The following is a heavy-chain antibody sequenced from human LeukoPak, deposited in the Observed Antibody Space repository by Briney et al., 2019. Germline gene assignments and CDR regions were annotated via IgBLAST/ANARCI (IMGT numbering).Heavy chain of an antibody. V-gene: IGHV4-4*07. D-gene: IGHD6-13*01. CDR3: ARDPLPGIAASRVLGH. J-gene: IGHJ4*02. Sequence: PSETLSLTCTGYAGSISSYYWSWIRQPAGKGLEWIGRIYTSGSTNYSPSLKSRVTMSVDTSKNQFSLKLSSVTAADTAVYYCARDPLPGIAASRVLGHWGRGTVVTVSS. CDR2: IYTSGST. CDR1: AGSISSYY.